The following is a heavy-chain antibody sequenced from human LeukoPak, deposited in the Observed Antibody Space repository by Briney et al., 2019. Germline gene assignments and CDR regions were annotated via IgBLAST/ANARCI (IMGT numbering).Heavy chain of an antibody. CDR2: INHSGST. J-gene: IGHJ3*02. CDR3: AGGKYSYGYRRADAFDI. CDR1: GGSFSGYY. V-gene: IGHV4-34*01. D-gene: IGHD5-18*01. Sequence: PSETLSLTCAVYGGSFSGYYWSWIRQPPGKGLEWSGEINHSGSTNYNPSLKSRVTISVDTSKNQFSLRLSSVTAADTAVYYCAGGKYSYGYRRADAFDIWGQGTMVTVSS.